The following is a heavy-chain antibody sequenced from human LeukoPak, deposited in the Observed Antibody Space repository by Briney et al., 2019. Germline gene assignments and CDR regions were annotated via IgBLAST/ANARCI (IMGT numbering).Heavy chain of an antibody. CDR1: GGSISSYY. D-gene: IGHD3-10*01. Sequence: SETLSLTCTVSGGSISSYYWSWIRQPPGKGLEWIGYIYYSGSTNYNPSLKSRVTISVDTSKNQFSLKLSSVTAADTAVNYCARHRLLWFGEPSRAFDIWGQGTMVTVSS. CDR3: ARHRLLWFGEPSRAFDI. J-gene: IGHJ3*02. V-gene: IGHV4-59*08. CDR2: IYYSGST.